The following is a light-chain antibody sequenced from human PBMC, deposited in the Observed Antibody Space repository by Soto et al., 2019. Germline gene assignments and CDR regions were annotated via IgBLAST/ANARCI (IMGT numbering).Light chain of an antibody. V-gene: IGLV2-23*01. CDR3: YSYAGSNTLV. J-gene: IGLJ2*01. Sequence: QSALTQPASVSGSPGQSITISCTGTSSDVGSYNLVSWYQQHPGKAPKLIIYEASKRPSGVSNRFSASKSGNTASLTISGLQAEDEADYYCYSYAGSNTLVFGGGTKVTVL. CDR2: EAS. CDR1: SSDVGSYNL.